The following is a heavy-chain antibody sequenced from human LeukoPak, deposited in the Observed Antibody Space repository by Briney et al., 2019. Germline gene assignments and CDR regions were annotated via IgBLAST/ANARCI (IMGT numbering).Heavy chain of an antibody. CDR2: INWLGRGT. V-gene: IGHV3-20*04. CDR3: ARGVPTGIDYFDY. J-gene: IGHJ4*02. CDR1: GFAFEEHA. D-gene: IGHD1-1*01. Sequence: GGSLRLSCAASGFAFEEHAMGWVRQVPGRGLEWVSDINWLGRGTSYADSVKGRFTISRDNAKNSVYLQMNSLRAEDTAVYYCARGVPTGIDYFDYWGQGTLVTVSS.